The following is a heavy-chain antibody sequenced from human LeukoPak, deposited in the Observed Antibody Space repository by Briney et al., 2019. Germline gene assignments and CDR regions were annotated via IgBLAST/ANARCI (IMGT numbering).Heavy chain of an antibody. CDR1: GFTFSSYW. J-gene: IGHJ6*02. CDR2: IKQNGSDR. V-gene: IGHV3-7*01. D-gene: IGHD6-13*01. Sequence: GGSLRLSCAASGFTFSSYWMSWGRRAPGEGLEWVANIKQNGSDRYSVDSVKGRFTISRDNAKNSLYLQMNSLRAEETAVYYCAREVGIAAAFYYYYGMDVWGQGTTVTVSS. CDR3: AREVGIAAAFYYYYGMDV.